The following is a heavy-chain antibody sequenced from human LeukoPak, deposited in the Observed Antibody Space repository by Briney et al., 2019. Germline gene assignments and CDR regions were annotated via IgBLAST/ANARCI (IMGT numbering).Heavy chain of an antibody. CDR3: AKERGYNYGDFDY. CDR2: IGSAGDT. J-gene: IGHJ4*02. CDR1: GFTFSSYD. V-gene: IGHV3-13*04. D-gene: IGHD5-18*01. Sequence: GCRRLSCAPAGFTFSSYDMDWVRPATGKGLEWVSAIGSAGDTYYPGAVKGRFTISGDNSKNTLYLQMNSLRAEDTALYYCAKERGYNYGDFDYWGQGTLVTVSS.